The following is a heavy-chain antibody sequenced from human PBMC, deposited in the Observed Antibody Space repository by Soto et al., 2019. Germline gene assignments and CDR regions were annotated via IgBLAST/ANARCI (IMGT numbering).Heavy chain of an antibody. D-gene: IGHD4-17*01. CDR1: GFTFSSYR. CDR2: INNDGSST. CDR3: ASTSDFYADYDSAFDI. V-gene: IGHV3-74*01. J-gene: IGHJ3*02. Sequence: GESLKISCAASGFTFSSYRMHWVRQDPGKGLVWVSRINNDGSSTSYADSVKGRFTISRDNAKSTLYLQMNSLRAEDTAVYYCASTSDFYADYDSAFDIWGQGTMVTVSS.